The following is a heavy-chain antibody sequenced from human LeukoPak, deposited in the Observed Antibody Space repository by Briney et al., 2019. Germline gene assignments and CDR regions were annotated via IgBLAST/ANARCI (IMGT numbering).Heavy chain of an antibody. Sequence: GGSLRLSCATSGFTFSSYWMSWVRQAPGKGLEWVANIKQDESEKYYVDSVKGQFTISRDNAKSSLYLQMNSLRAEDTAVYYCARDDRPSANSRDWLNPWGQGTLVTVSS. V-gene: IGHV3-7*01. J-gene: IGHJ5*02. D-gene: IGHD4/OR15-4a*01. CDR2: IKQDESEK. CDR1: GFTFSSYW. CDR3: ARDDRPSANSRDWLNP.